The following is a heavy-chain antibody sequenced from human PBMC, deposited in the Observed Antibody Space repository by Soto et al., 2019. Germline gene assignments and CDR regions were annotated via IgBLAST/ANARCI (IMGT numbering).Heavy chain of an antibody. CDR1: GGTFSSYA. CDR3: ARAPPTYDRSGYYLGY. CDR2: IIPIFGTA. J-gene: IGHJ4*02. V-gene: IGHV1-69*01. D-gene: IGHD3-22*01. Sequence: QVQLVQSGAEVKKPGSSVKVSCTASGGTFSSYAISWVRQAPGQGLEWMGGIIPIFGTANYAQKFQGRVTITADESTSTAYMELSSLRSEDTAVYYCARAPPTYDRSGYYLGYWGQGNMVTVSS.